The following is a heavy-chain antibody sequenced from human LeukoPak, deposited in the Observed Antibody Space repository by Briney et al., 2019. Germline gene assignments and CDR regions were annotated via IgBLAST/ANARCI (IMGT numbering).Heavy chain of an antibody. D-gene: IGHD6-19*01. V-gene: IGHV3-21*01. Sequence: GGSLRLSCAGSGFTFSRYSMNWFRQAPGKGLGRGSSISSRSTNIFYADSVKDRFTISRDNAKNSLYLQMNSRGAEDTAVYYCARDAQWLVPEGYFYYMDVWGKGTTVTVSS. CDR2: ISSRSTNI. CDR3: ARDAQWLVPEGYFYYMDV. J-gene: IGHJ6*03. CDR1: GFTFSRYS.